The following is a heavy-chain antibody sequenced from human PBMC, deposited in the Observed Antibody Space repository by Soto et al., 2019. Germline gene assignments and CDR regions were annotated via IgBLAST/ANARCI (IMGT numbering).Heavy chain of an antibody. CDR3: ARKYNWHYSGGWFDP. D-gene: IGHD1-7*01. CDR2: IYHSGST. Sequence: QVQLQESGPGLVKPSGTLSLTCAVSGGSISSSNWWSWVRQPPGKGLEWIGEIYHSGSTNYNPSRKSRVTIXXDXSXXQFSLKLSSVTAADTAVYYCARKYNWHYSGGWFDPWGQGTLVTVSS. J-gene: IGHJ5*02. CDR1: GGSISSSNW. V-gene: IGHV4-4*02.